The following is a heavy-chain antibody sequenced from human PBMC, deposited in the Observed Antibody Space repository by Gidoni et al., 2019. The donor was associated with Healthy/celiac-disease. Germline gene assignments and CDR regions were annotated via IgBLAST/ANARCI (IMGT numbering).Heavy chain of an antibody. D-gene: IGHD3-10*01. V-gene: IGHV4-30-4*01. CDR3: ARTGSGSYDNWFDP. CDR1: GGSIRRGDYY. J-gene: IGHJ5*02. CDR2: IYYSGST. Sequence: VQLQEAGPGLEKPSQTLSLNSTVPGGSIRRGDYYWSWIRQPPGKGLEWLGYIYYSGSTYYNPSLKCRVTISVDTSKNQFSLKLCSVTAADTAVYYCARTGSGSYDNWFDPWGQGTLVTVSS.